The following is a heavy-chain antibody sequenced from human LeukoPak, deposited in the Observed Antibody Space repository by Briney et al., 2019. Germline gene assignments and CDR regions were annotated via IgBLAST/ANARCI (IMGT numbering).Heavy chain of an antibody. CDR2: IYHSGST. D-gene: IGHD2-15*01. J-gene: IGHJ4*02. V-gene: IGHV4-4*02. CDR3: ARGPYCSGGSCHFDY. Sequence: SETLSLTCAVSGGSISSSNWWIWVRQPPGKGLEWIGEIYHSGSTNYNPSLKSRVTISVDKSKNQFSPKLTSVTAADTAVYYCARGPYCSGGSCHFDYWGQGTLVTVSS. CDR1: GGSISSSNW.